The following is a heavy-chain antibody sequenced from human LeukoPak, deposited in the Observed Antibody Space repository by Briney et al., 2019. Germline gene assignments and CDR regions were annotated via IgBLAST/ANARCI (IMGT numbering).Heavy chain of an antibody. CDR1: GFTFSSYW. CDR2: IKQDGSEK. D-gene: IGHD3-22*01. J-gene: IGHJ4*02. Sequence: GGSLRLSCAASGFTFSSYWMSWVRQAPGKGLEWVANIKQDGSEKYYVDSVKGRFTISRDNAKNSLYLQMNSLRAEDTAVYYCAKKSSDYYSSFDYWGQGTLVTVSS. CDR3: AKKSSDYYSSFDY. V-gene: IGHV3-7*03.